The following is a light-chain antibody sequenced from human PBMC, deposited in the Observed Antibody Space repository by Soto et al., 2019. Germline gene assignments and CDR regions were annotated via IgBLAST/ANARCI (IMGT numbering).Light chain of an antibody. CDR1: QIVSSSY. V-gene: IGKV3D-20*01. Sequence: EIVLTQSPATLSLSPGERATLSCGATQIVSSSYLAWYQQKPGLAPRLLIYDASNRATGIPDRFSGSGSGTDFILTISRLEPEDFAVYYCQQYGSSPLTFGQGTRLEIK. CDR3: QQYGSSPLT. J-gene: IGKJ5*01. CDR2: DAS.